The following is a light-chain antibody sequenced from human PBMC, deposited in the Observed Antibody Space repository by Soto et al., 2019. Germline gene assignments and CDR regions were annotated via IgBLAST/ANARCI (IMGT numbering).Light chain of an antibody. CDR2: DAS. CDR1: QSISSW. Sequence: QVTQSPPSVSASIGDRVTITCRASQSISSWLAWYQQKPGKAPKLLIYDASSLESGVPSRFSGSGSGTEFTLTISSLQPDDFATYYCQQYNSYSGTFGEGTKVDIK. CDR3: QQYNSYSGT. V-gene: IGKV1-5*01. J-gene: IGKJ1*01.